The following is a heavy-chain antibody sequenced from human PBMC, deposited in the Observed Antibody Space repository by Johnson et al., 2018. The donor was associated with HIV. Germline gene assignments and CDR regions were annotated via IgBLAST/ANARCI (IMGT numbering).Heavy chain of an antibody. CDR2: ISYDGSNK. CDR1: GFTFSSYA. V-gene: IGHV3-30*04. J-gene: IGHJ3*01. D-gene: IGHD1-26*01. Sequence: VESGGGLVQPGGSLRLSCAASGFTFSSYAMSWVRQAPGKGLEWVAVISYDGSNKYYADSVKGRFTISRDNSKNTLYLQMNSLRAEDTAVYYCARAVRVGATTNSAFDFWGQGTMVTVSS. CDR3: ARAVRVGATTNSAFDF.